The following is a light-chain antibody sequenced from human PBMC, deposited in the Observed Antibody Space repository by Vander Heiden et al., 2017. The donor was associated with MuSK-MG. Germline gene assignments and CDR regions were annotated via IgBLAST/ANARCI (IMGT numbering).Light chain of an antibody. V-gene: IGLV2-14*03. CDR3: RSYTSSSTEV. CDR2: DVS. CDR1: SSDVGGYNY. J-gene: IGLJ3*02. Sequence: QSALTQPASVSGSPGQSITISCTGTSSDVGGYNYVSWYQQHPGEAPKLMIYDVSNRPSGVSNRFSGSKSGNTASLTVSGLQAEDEADYYCRSYTSSSTEVFGGGTKLT.